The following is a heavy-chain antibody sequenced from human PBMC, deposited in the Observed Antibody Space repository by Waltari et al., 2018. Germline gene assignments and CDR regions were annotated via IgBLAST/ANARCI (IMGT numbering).Heavy chain of an antibody. J-gene: IGHJ4*02. D-gene: IGHD2-21*02. CDR1: GGSLYSYY. CDR3: ARHRYGGDSIFDK. Sequence: QVQLQESGPGLVKPSETLSLTCTVSGGSLYSYYWSWLRQPPGKRLEWIGFIYYTRSTNYSPSLKSRVTTSLDTSRNQVSLRLTSVTAADTAVYYCARHRYGGDSIFDKWGQGALVTVSS. V-gene: IGHV4-59*08. CDR2: IYYTRST.